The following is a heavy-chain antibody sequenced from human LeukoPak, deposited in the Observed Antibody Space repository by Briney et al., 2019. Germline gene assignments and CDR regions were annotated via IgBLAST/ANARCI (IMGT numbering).Heavy chain of an antibody. Sequence: HTGGSLRLSCAASGFTFSTYAMTWVRQAPGKGLEWVSSITGTGDGTSAADSVKGRFTISRDSSEHTLYLQMNSLRVEDTAVYYCAKAGLVRGGALDSWGQGTLVTVSS. CDR1: GFTFSTYA. CDR3: AKAGLVRGGALDS. D-gene: IGHD4/OR15-4a*01. CDR2: ITGTGDGT. J-gene: IGHJ4*02. V-gene: IGHV3-23*01.